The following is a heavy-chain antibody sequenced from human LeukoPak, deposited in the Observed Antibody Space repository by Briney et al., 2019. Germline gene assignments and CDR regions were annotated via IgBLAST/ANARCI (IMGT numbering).Heavy chain of an antibody. D-gene: IGHD4-17*01. Sequence: GGSLRLSCAGTGFNFRTYWMSWVRQAPGKGLEWLANTNQDGSEKHYVDSVKGRMSISRDNAKSSLYLQMNSPRVEDTAVYYCVRVLRDYVEAFDIWGQGTMVTVSS. CDR2: TNQDGSEK. CDR1: GFNFRTYW. V-gene: IGHV3-7*01. J-gene: IGHJ3*02. CDR3: VRVLRDYVEAFDI.